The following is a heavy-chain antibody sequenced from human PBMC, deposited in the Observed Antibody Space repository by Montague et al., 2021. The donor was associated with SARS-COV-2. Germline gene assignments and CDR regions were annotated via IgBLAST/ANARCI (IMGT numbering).Heavy chain of an antibody. Sequence: SETLSLTCTVSGDSVNSGSYYWSWIRQPPGNVLEWIRYIYYRGSTNYNPSLKSRVTISIDTSKNQFSLKLSSVTAADTAVYYCARDYRRDTGSPRSAMDVGGQGTTVIVSS. D-gene: IGHD1-26*01. CDR3: ARDYRRDTGSPRSAMDV. V-gene: IGHV4-61*01. CDR1: GDSVNSGSYY. CDR2: IYYRGST. J-gene: IGHJ6*02.